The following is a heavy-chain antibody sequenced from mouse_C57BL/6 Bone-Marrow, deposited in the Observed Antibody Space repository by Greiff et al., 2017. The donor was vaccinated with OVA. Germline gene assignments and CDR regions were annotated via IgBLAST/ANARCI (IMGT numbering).Heavy chain of an antibody. D-gene: IGHD2-1*01. V-gene: IGHV1-4*01. J-gene: IGHJ3*01. Sequence: VQLQQSGAELARPGASVKMSCKASGYTFTSYTMHWVKQRPGQGLEWIGYINPSSGYPKSNQKFKDKATLTADKSSSPAYMQLSSLTYEDFAVYYSAREDGNWCAYWGQGTLVTVSA. CDR1: GYTFTSYT. CDR3: AREDGNWCAY. CDR2: INPSSGYP.